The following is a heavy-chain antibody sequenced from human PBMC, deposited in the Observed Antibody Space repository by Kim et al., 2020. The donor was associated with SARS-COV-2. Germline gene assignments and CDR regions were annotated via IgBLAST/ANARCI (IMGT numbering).Heavy chain of an antibody. CDR3: ARGRTFGGVIVKRGDPFDY. CDR1: GGSFSGYY. V-gene: IGHV4-34*01. J-gene: IGHJ4*02. D-gene: IGHD3-16*02. Sequence: SETLSLTCAVYGGSFSGYYWSWIRQPPGKGLEWIGEINHSGSTNYNPSLKSRVTISVDTSKNQFSLKLSSVTAADTAVYYCARGRTFGGVIVKRGDPFDYWGQGTLVTVSS. CDR2: INHSGST.